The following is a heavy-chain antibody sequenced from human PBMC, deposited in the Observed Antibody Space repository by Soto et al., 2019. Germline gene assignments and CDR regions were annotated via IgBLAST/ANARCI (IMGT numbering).Heavy chain of an antibody. J-gene: IGHJ4*02. CDR2: LSGSVGST. D-gene: IGHD5-12*01. V-gene: IGHV3-23*01. Sequence: PGGSLRLSGAASGFTFSTYAMSWVRQAPGKGLEWVSALSGSVGSTYYADSVKGRFTISRDNSKNTLYLQMNSLRAEDTAVYYCPKDFRGYRGQDGGYWGQATPVTVS. CDR3: PKDFRGYRGQDGGY. CDR1: GFTFSTYA.